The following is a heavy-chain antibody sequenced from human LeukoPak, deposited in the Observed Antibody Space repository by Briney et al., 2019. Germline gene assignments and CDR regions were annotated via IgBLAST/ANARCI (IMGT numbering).Heavy chain of an antibody. CDR3: AREAVGATTRARAGNFDY. V-gene: IGHV1-69*13. CDR1: GGTFSSYA. D-gene: IGHD1-26*01. Sequence: SVKVSCKASGGTFSSYAISWVRRAPGQGLEWMGGIIPIFGTANYAQKFQGRVTITADESTSTAYMELSSLRSEDTAVYYCAREAVGATTRARAGNFDYWGQGTLVTVSS. J-gene: IGHJ4*02. CDR2: IIPIFGTA.